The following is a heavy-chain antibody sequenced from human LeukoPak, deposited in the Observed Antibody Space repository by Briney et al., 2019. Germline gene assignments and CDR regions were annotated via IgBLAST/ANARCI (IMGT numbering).Heavy chain of an antibody. CDR1: GFTFSSYS. J-gene: IGHJ6*03. Sequence: GGSLRLPCAASGFTFSSYSMNWVRQAPGEGLEWVSSISSSSSYIYYADSVKGRFTISRDNAKNSLYLQMNSLRAEDTAVYYCARDDYDFDYMDVWGKGTTVTVSS. V-gene: IGHV3-21*01. D-gene: IGHD3-3*01. CDR2: ISSSSSYI. CDR3: ARDDYDFDYMDV.